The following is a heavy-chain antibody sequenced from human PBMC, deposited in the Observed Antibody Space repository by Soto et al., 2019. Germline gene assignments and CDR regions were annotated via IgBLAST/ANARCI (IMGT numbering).Heavy chain of an antibody. Sequence: ASVKVSCKASGYTFTSYDINWVRQATGQGLEWMGWMNPNSGNTGYAQKFQGRVTMTRNTSISTAYMELSSLRSEDTAVYYCARALTNVTGDTAMVYSPFDYWGQGTLVTVSS. J-gene: IGHJ4*02. CDR3: ARALTNVTGDTAMVYSPFDY. CDR1: GYTFTSYD. V-gene: IGHV1-8*01. CDR2: MNPNSGNT. D-gene: IGHD5-18*01.